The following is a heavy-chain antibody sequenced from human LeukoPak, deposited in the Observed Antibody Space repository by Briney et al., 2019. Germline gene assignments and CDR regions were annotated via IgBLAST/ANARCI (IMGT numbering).Heavy chain of an antibody. V-gene: IGHV3-49*03. D-gene: IGHD4-23*01. CDR1: GFTFGDYA. Sequence: GGSPRLSCTASGFTFGDYAMSWFRQAPGKGLEWVGFIRSKAYGGTTEYAASVKGRFTISRDDSKSIAYLQMNSLKTEDTAVYYCTRVLRGYGGYYFDYWGQGTLVIVSS. CDR2: IRSKAYGGTT. CDR3: TRVLRGYGGYYFDY. J-gene: IGHJ4*02.